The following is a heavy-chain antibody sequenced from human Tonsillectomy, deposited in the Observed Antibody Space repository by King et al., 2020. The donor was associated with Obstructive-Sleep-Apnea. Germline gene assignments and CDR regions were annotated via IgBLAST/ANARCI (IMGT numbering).Heavy chain of an antibody. Sequence: QLVQSGAEVKKPGASVKVSCKASGYTFSTYGITWVRQAPGQGLEWMGWISAYSGNTDYAQNLQGRVTMTTETSTRTAYMELRSLRSDDTAVYYCARDQSREVTDYWGQGTLVTVSS. D-gene: IGHD2-21*02. CDR1: GYTFSTYG. J-gene: IGHJ4*02. CDR3: ARDQSREVTDY. V-gene: IGHV1-18*01. CDR2: ISAYSGNT.